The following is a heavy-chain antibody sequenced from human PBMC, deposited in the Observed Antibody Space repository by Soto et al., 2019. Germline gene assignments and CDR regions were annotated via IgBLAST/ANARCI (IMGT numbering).Heavy chain of an antibody. J-gene: IGHJ4*02. CDR2: ISAYNGNT. V-gene: IGHV1-18*04. D-gene: IGHD3-22*01. Sequence: GASVKVSCKASGYTFTRYGISWVRQAPGQGLEWMGWISAYNGNTNYAQKLQGRVTMTTDTSTSTAYMELRSLRSDDTAVYYCARDKYYYDSSGYPADYWGQGTLVTVSS. CDR3: ARDKYYYDSSGYPADY. CDR1: GYTFTRYG.